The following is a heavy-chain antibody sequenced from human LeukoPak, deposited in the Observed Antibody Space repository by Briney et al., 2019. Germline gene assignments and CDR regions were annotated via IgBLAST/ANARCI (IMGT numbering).Heavy chain of an antibody. CDR1: GYTFTSYA. J-gene: IGHJ3*02. CDR2: INTNTGNP. Sequence: ASVKVSCKASGYTFTSYAMNWVRQAPGQGLEWMGWINTNTGNPSYAQGFTGRFVFSLDTSVSTAYLQISSLKAEDTAVYYCASYQGWEAAGSGDAFDIWGQGTMVTVSS. CDR3: ASYQGWEAAGSGDAFDI. D-gene: IGHD6-13*01. V-gene: IGHV7-4-1*02.